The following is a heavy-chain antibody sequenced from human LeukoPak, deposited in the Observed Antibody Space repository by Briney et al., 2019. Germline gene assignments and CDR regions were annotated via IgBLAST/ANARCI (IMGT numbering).Heavy chain of an antibody. J-gene: IGHJ4*02. CDR3: ARLPVTGSGDY. CDR2: INPYSGDT. CDR1: GYTLTDFY. D-gene: IGHD6-19*01. Sequence: ASVRVSCKASGYTLTDFYLHLVRQAPGQGLGWMGWINPYSGDTRYAEKFQGRVTMTRDTSNSTVYMEVNSLKSDDTAVYYCARLPVTGSGDYWGQGTLVVVSS. V-gene: IGHV1-2*02.